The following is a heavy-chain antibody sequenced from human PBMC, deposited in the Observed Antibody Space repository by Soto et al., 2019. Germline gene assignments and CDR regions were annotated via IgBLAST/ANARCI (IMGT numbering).Heavy chain of an antibody. CDR3: ARVAFSYFGMDV. D-gene: IGHD3-3*02. V-gene: IGHV4-4*07. CDR1: GGAISSYY. Sequence: LSLTCSVPGGAISSYYWSWVRQPAGKGLEWIGRVFSSGSTNYNASLKSRVTMSIDTSKNEVSLTLRSVTAADTGVYYCARVAFSYFGMDVWGPGTTVTVSS. J-gene: IGHJ6*02. CDR2: VFSSGST.